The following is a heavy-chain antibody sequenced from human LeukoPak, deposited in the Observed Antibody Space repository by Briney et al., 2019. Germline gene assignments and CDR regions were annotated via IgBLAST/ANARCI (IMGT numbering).Heavy chain of an antibody. Sequence: SETLSLTCAVSGGSISSSNWWSWVRQPPGKGLEWIGEIYHSGSTNYNPSLKSRVAISVDKSKNQFSLKLSSVTAADTAVYYCARSGYSSGWLNYYYYYMDVWGKGTTVTVSS. V-gene: IGHV4-4*02. CDR3: ARSGYSSGWLNYYYYYMDV. CDR2: IYHSGST. J-gene: IGHJ6*03. CDR1: GGSISSSNW. D-gene: IGHD6-19*01.